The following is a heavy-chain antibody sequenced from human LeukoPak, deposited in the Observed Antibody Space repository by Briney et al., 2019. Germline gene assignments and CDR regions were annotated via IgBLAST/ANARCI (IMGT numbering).Heavy chain of an antibody. V-gene: IGHV4-39*01. CDR1: GGSISSGSYY. D-gene: IGHD1-14*01. J-gene: IGHJ5*02. CDR2: IYYSGST. Sequence: PSETLSLTCTVSGGSISSGSYYWGWIRQPPGKGLEWIGSIYYSGSTYYNPSLKSRVTISVDTSKNQFSLRLSSVTATDTAVYYCARLNKPGWFDPWGQGTLVTVSS. CDR3: ARLNKPGWFDP.